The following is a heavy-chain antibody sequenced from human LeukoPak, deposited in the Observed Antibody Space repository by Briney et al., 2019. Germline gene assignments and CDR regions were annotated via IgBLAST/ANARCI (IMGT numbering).Heavy chain of an antibody. CDR1: GFTFSSYA. CDR2: IRGSGDST. J-gene: IGHJ4*02. CDR3: AKDTLTYDYGDHHH. D-gene: IGHD4-17*01. Sequence: GGSLRLSCVVSGFTFSSYAMSWVRQAPGKGLEWVSAIRGSGDSTYYADSVKGRFTISRGNSKNTLYLQMNSLRAEDTAIYYCAKDTLTYDYGDHHHWGQGTLVTVSS. V-gene: IGHV3-23*01.